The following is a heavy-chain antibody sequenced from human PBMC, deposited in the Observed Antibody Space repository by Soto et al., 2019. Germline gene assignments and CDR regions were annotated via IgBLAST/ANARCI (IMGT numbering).Heavy chain of an antibody. CDR2: IYYSGST. CDR1: GGSISSYY. J-gene: IGHJ4*02. D-gene: IGHD5-18*01. V-gene: IGHV4-59*01. Sequence: SETLSLTCTVSGGSISSYYWSWIRQPPGKGLEWIGYIYYSGSTNYNPSLKSRVTISVDTSKNQFSLKLSSVTAADTAVYYCARDTAMVWDYWGQGTLVTVSS. CDR3: ARDTAMVWDY.